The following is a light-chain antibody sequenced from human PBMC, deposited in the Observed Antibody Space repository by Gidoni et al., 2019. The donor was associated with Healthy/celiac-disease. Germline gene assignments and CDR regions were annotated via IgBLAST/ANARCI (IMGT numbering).Light chain of an antibody. J-gene: IGKJ1*01. CDR3: QQSYSTPDT. Sequence: DIQMTQSPSSLSASVGDRVTITCRASKSISSYLNWYKQKPGKAPKLLIYAAPSLQSGVPSRFRGRGSGTDFTLTISSLQPEDFATYYCQQSYSTPDTFGQGTKVEIK. V-gene: IGKV1-39*01. CDR2: AAP. CDR1: KSISSY.